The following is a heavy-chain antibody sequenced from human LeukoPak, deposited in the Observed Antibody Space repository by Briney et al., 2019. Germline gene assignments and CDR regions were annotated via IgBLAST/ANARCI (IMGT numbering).Heavy chain of an antibody. CDR2: ISHTGRT. D-gene: IGHD1-26*01. V-gene: IGHV4-34*01. Sequence: SETLSLTCGVSGVSFSGYYWSWIRQAPGKGPEWIGEISHTGRTAYNPSLKSRVTISLDTSKNQFSLKLTFVSAADTAVYYCTRTSPGIPLDFWGQGTLVNVSS. CDR1: GVSFSGYY. CDR3: TRTSPGIPLDF. J-gene: IGHJ4*02.